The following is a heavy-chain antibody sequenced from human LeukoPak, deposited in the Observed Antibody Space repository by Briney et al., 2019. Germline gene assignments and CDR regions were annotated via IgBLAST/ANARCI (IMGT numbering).Heavy chain of an antibody. V-gene: IGHV3-53*01. CDR2: IYSGGST. CDR1: RFTVSSNY. CDR3: AREGRRSSGPFDY. J-gene: IGHJ4*02. Sequence: GGSLRLSCAASRFTVSSNYMSWVRQAPGKGLEWVSVIYSGGSTYYADSVKGRFTISRDNSKNTLYLQMNSLRAEDTAVYYCAREGRRSSGPFDYWGQGTLVTVSS. D-gene: IGHD6-19*01.